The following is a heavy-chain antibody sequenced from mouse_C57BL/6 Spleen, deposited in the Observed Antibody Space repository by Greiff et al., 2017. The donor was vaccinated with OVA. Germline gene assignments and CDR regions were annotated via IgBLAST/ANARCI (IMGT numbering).Heavy chain of an antibody. CDR1: GYAFSSYW. CDR2: IYPGDGDT. V-gene: IGHV1-80*01. J-gene: IGHJ4*01. CDR3: ARDYYGSSSYYAMDY. Sequence: QVQLQQSGAELVKPGASVKISCKASGYAFSSYWMNWVKQRPGKGLEWIGQIYPGDGDTNYNGKFKGKATLTADKSSSTAYMQLSSLTSEDSAVYFCARDYYGSSSYYAMDYWGKGTSVTVSS. D-gene: IGHD1-1*01.